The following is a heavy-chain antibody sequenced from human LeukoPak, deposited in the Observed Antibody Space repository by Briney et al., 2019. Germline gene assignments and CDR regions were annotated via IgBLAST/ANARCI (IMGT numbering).Heavy chain of an antibody. Sequence: SETLSLTCAVSGYSISSGYYWGWIRQPPGKGLEWIGTINHSGTTYYNPSLKSRVTISLDTSKNQFSLKLSSVTAADTAVYYCARLCKGSTSCLEIDPWGQGTLVTVSS. CDR2: INHSGTT. CDR3: ARLCKGSTSCLEIDP. CDR1: GYSISSGYY. J-gene: IGHJ5*02. D-gene: IGHD2-2*01. V-gene: IGHV4-38-2*01.